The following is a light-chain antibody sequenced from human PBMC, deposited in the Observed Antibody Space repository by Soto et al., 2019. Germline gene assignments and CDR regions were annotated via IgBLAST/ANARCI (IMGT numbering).Light chain of an antibody. CDR1: SSDVGGSNY. CDR2: DVS. CDR3: CSYAGSYTHVV. V-gene: IGLV2-11*01. J-gene: IGLJ2*01. Sequence: QSALTQPRSVSGSPGQSVTISCTGTSSDVGGSNYVSWYQQHPGKAPKLMIYDVSKRPSGVPDRFSGSKSGNTASLTISGLQAEDEADYCCCSYAGSYTHVVFGGGTKLTVL.